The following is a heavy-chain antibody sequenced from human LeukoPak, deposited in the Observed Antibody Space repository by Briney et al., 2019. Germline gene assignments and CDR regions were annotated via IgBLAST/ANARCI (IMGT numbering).Heavy chain of an antibody. J-gene: IGHJ6*03. V-gene: IGHV3-21*01. CDR1: GFTFSSYS. D-gene: IGHD3-9*01. CDR2: ISSSSSYI. Sequence: GGSLRLSCAASGFTFSSYSMNWVRQAPGKGLEWVSSISSSSSYIYYADSVKGRFTISRDNAKNSLYLQMNSLRAEDTAVYYCARLGPILTGYYKHYYCYMDVWGKGTTVTISS. CDR3: ARLGPILTGYYKHYYCYMDV.